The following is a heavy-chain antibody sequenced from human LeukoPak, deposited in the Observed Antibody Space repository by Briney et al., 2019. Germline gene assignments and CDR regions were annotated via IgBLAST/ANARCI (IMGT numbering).Heavy chain of an antibody. J-gene: IGHJ4*02. D-gene: IGHD5-18*01. CDR3: ARAARRGYSYGYFGY. V-gene: IGHV4-38-2*01. CDR2: IYHSGST. CDR1: GYSISSGYY. Sequence: SETLSLTCGVSGYSISSGYYWGWIRQPPGKGLEWIGSIYHSGSTNYNPSLKSRVTISVDTSKNQFSLKLSSVTAADTAVYYCARAARRGYSYGYFGYWGQGTLVTVSS.